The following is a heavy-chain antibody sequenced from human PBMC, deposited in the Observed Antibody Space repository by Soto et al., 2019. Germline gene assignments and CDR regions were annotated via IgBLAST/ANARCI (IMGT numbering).Heavy chain of an antibody. J-gene: IGHJ6*02. V-gene: IGHV3-43D*03. CDR3: AKSPREYSSSWYYYYYGMDV. Sequence: GGSLRLSCAASGFTFDDYAMHWVRQAPGKGLEWVSLISWDGGSTYYADSVKGRFTISRDNSKNSLYLQMNSLRAEDTALYYCAKSPREYSSSWYYYYYGMDVWGQGTTVTVSS. CDR2: ISWDGGST. D-gene: IGHD6-13*01. CDR1: GFTFDDYA.